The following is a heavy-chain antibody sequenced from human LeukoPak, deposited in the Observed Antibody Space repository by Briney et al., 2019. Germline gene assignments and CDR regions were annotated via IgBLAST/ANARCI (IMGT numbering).Heavy chain of an antibody. D-gene: IGHD6-25*01. CDR2: ISYDGSNE. J-gene: IGHJ6*02. CDR1: GFTFSSYA. V-gene: IGHV3-30*04. Sequence: TGGSLRLSCAASGFTFSSYAMHWVRQAPGKGLEWLSVISYDGSNEHFADSVKGRFTISRDNSKDTLYLQMNSLRAEDTAVYYCAAAMSRYYYYGMDVWGLGTTVTVSS. CDR3: AAAMSRYYYYGMDV.